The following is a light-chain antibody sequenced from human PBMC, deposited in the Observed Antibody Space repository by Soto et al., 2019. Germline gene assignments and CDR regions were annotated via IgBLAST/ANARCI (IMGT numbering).Light chain of an antibody. J-gene: IGKJ1*01. V-gene: IGKV3-20*01. CDR2: DAS. Sequence: EIVLTQSPGTLSLSPGERATLSCRASQSVSSSYLAWYQQKPGQAPRLLIYDASSRTAGIPHRFSGSGSGTDFTLTISKLEPEDFAVYYCQQDGSSTWTFGQGTKVEIK. CDR1: QSVSSSY. CDR3: QQDGSSTWT.